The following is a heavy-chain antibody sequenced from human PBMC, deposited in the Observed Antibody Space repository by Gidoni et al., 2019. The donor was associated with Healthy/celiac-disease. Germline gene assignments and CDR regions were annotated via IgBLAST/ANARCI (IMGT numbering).Heavy chain of an antibody. CDR2: INHSGST. CDR3: ARGGRYRYCSGGSCYLDY. J-gene: IGHJ4*02. CDR1: GGPFSGDP. D-gene: IGHD2-15*01. Sequence: QVLLHQWGAGRWEHSETLSLTRAVYGGPFSGDPWSWIRQPPGQGLEWIGEINHSGSTNYNPSLKSRVTISVDTSKNQFSLKLSSVTAAATAVYYCARGGRYRYCSGGSCYLDYWGQGTLVTVSS. V-gene: IGHV4-34*01.